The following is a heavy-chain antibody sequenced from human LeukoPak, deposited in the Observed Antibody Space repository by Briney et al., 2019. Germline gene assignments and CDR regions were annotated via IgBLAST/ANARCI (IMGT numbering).Heavy chain of an antibody. CDR2: ISAYNGNT. J-gene: IGHJ4*02. Sequence: ASVKVSCKASGYTFTGYYMHWVRQAPGQGLEWMGWISAYNGNTNYAQKLQGRVTMTTDTSTSTAYMELRSLRSDDTAVYYCARGHGVDKKDYWGQGTLVTVSS. V-gene: IGHV1-18*04. D-gene: IGHD5-12*01. CDR1: GYTFTGYY. CDR3: ARGHGVDKKDY.